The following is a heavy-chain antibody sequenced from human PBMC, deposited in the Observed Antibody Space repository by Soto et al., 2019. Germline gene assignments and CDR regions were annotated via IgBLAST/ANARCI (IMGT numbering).Heavy chain of an antibody. CDR1: GFTFRSYC. CDR2: IYTDGSDE. J-gene: IGHJ4*02. Sequence: EVQLVESGGGVVQPGESLRLSCAASGFTFRSYCMHWVRQAPGKGLVWVARIYTDGSDEKYVDSVKGRFTISRDKAKNTLYLRLNSLIAEVTAVEYGVRAIQLRLLDSWGQGTLLTVSS. CDR3: VRAIQLRLLDS. V-gene: IGHV3-74*03. D-gene: IGHD2-21*01.